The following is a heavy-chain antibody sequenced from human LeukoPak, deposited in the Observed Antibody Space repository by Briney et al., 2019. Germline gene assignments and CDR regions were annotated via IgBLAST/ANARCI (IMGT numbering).Heavy chain of an antibody. J-gene: IGHJ4*02. CDR3: ARQELLGALYYFDY. D-gene: IGHD1-26*01. Sequence: SETLSLTCAVYGGSFSSYYWGWIRQPPGKGLEWIGSIYYSGSTYYNPSLKSRVTISVDTSKNQFSLKLSSVTAADTAVYYCARQELLGALYYFDYWGQGTLVTVSS. CDR2: IYYSGST. V-gene: IGHV4-39*01. CDR1: GGSFSSYY.